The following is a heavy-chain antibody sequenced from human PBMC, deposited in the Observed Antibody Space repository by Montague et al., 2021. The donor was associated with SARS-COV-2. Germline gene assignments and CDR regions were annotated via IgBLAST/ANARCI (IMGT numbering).Heavy chain of an antibody. CDR2: ICFNGST. V-gene: IGHV4-59*08. CDR1: VWSNRSFY. CDR3: ARHYSATLPAVY. D-gene: IGHD2-15*01. J-gene: IGHJ4*02. Sequence: SETLSLTCTILVWSNRSFYWSWIRLPPSHRQKSYGYICFNGSTNYNPSLTSRVTMSVDTSKNQFSLKVNSVTAADTAVYYCARHYSATLPAVYWGQGTLVTVSS.